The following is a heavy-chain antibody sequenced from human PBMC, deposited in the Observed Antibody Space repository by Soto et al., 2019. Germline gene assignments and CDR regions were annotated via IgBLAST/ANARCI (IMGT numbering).Heavy chain of an antibody. J-gene: IGHJ4*02. D-gene: IGHD2-15*01. CDR3: ARLRANIVVVVAATPGYYFDY. V-gene: IGHV4-59*01. Sequence: SETLSLTCTVSGGSISSYYWSWIRQPPGKGLEWIGYIYYSGSTNYNPSLKSRVTISVDTSKNQFSLKLSSVTAADTAVYYCARLRANIVVVVAATPGYYFDYWGQGTLVTVSS. CDR1: GGSISSYY. CDR2: IYYSGST.